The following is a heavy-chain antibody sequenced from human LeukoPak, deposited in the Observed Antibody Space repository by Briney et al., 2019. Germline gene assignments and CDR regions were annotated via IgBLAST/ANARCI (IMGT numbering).Heavy chain of an antibody. CDR1: GFSLSSYS. Sequence: GGSLRLSCVASGFSLSSYSMNWVRQAPGKGLEWISFMHSSGGIIFYAESVKGRFTISRDNAKNSLFLQMNRLRAEDTAVYYCARRVPNEVITDYFDYWGPGTLVTVSS. CDR2: MHSSGGII. V-gene: IGHV3-48*04. D-gene: IGHD3-16*01. J-gene: IGHJ4*02. CDR3: ARRVPNEVITDYFDY.